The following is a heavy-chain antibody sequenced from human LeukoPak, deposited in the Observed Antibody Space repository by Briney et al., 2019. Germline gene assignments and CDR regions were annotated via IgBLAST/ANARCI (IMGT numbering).Heavy chain of an antibody. D-gene: IGHD6-13*01. CDR3: AKCHAAWYGDT. Sequence: GESLKILCQGSGYNFATYWIVWVRQMPGTGLEWMGIIYPGNSHTRYSPSFQGQVTISADTSISTAYLHRSSLQSSDTAMYYCAKCHAAWYGDTWGQGPLVTVSS. J-gene: IGHJ4*02. CDR1: GYNFATYW. CDR2: IYPGNSHT. V-gene: IGHV5-51*01.